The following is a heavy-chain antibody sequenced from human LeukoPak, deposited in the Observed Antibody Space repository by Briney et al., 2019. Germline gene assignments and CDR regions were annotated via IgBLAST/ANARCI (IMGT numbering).Heavy chain of an antibody. J-gene: IGHJ3*02. CDR2: IYYSGST. D-gene: IGHD3-3*01. CDR1: GGSISSYY. Sequence: PSETLSLTCTVSGGSISSYYWSWIRQPPGKGLEWIGYIYYSGSTNYNPSLKSRVTISVDTSKNQFSLKLSSVTAADTAVYYCASRVVILRDAFDIWGQGTMVTVSS. CDR3: ASRVVILRDAFDI. V-gene: IGHV4-59*01.